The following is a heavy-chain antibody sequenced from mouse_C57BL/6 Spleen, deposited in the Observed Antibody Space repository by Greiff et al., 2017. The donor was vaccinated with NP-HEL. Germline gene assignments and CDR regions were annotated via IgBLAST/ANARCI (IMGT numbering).Heavy chain of an antibody. CDR2: IWSGGST. CDR3: ARITTVVRGYAMDY. D-gene: IGHD1-1*01. Sequence: QVQLKQSGPGLVQPSQSLSITCTVSGFSLTSYGVHWVRQSPGKGLEWLGVIWSGGSTDYNAAFISRLSISKDNSESQVFFKMNSLQADDTAIYYCARITTVVRGYAMDYWGQGTSVTVSS. V-gene: IGHV2-2*01. J-gene: IGHJ4*01. CDR1: GFSLTSYG.